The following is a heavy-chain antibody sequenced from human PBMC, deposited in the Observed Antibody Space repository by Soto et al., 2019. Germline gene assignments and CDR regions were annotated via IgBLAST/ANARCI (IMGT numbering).Heavy chain of an antibody. J-gene: IGHJ5*02. CDR2: ISGSGGST. CDR1: GFTFSSYA. CDR3: AKGGWATLCRNQAPKTIPFDP. D-gene: IGHD5-12*01. Sequence: EVQLLESGGGLVQPGGSLRLSCAASGFTFSSYAMSWVRQAPGKGLEWVSAISGSGGSTYYADSVKGRFTISRDNSKNTLYLQMNSLRAEDTAVYYCAKGGWATLCRNQAPKTIPFDPWGQGTLVTVSS. V-gene: IGHV3-23*01.